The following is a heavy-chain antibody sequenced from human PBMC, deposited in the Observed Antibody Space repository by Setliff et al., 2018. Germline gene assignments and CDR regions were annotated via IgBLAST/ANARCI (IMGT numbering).Heavy chain of an antibody. Sequence: ASVKVSCKASGYTFSESIVSWVRQAPGQGLEWMGWIGVYTGHTSFAQKFEDRVSMSTDKYTNMEYMELRGLRFDDTAVYYCLRLVSYCSRTTRQRTPGDGVWGQGTLVTVSS. V-gene: IGHV1-18*04. CDR3: LRLVSYCSRTTRQRTPGDGV. D-gene: IGHD5-18*01. CDR2: IGVYTGHT. J-gene: IGHJ4*02. CDR1: GYTFSESI.